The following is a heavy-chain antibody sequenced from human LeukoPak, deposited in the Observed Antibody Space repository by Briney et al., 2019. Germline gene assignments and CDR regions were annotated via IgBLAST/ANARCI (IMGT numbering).Heavy chain of an antibody. CDR2: VHFSGST. CDR3: ARDDSSRDGSGGYHY. V-gene: IGHV4-4*07. D-gene: IGHD3-22*01. CDR1: SGSVTSHH. J-gene: IGHJ4*02. Sequence: PSETLSLTCAVSSGSVTSHHWAWIRQPAGKGLEWVGRVHFSGSTNYNPSLRSRVAISLDKSKNELSLTLNSVSAADTAVYYCARDDSSRDGSGGYHYWGRGVLVTVSS.